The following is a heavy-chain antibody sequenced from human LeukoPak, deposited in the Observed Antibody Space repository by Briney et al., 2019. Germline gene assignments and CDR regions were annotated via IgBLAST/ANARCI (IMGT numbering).Heavy chain of an antibody. CDR2: IYTSGST. D-gene: IGHD2-2*01. Sequence: SETLSLTCTVSGGSISSYYWSWIRQPAGKGLEWIGRIYTSGSTNYNPSLKSRVTMSVDTSKNQFSLKLSSVTAADAAVYYCARDHIVVVPAAISWFDPWGQGTLVTVSS. J-gene: IGHJ5*02. CDR3: ARDHIVVVPAAISWFDP. CDR1: GGSISSYY. V-gene: IGHV4-4*07.